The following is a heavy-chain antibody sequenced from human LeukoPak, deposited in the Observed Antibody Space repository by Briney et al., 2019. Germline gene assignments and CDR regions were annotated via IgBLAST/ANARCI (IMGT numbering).Heavy chain of an antibody. Sequence: GGSLRLSCAASGFAFSAFAITWVRQAPGKGLEWVSTITDDGYNTYSADSVKGRITFSRDNSKNTLSLQLRSLRAEGTAVYYCAKDLSYTSGASDHWGQGTLVTVSS. CDR2: ITDDGYNT. V-gene: IGHV3-23*01. CDR3: AKDLSYTSGASDH. J-gene: IGHJ4*02. CDR1: GFAFSAFA. D-gene: IGHD6-19*01.